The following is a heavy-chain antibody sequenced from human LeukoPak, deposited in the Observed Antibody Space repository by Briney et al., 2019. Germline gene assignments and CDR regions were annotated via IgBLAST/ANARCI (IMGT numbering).Heavy chain of an antibody. V-gene: IGHV4-59*01. Sequence: QVQLQESGPGLVKPSETLSLTCTVSGGSISSYYWSWIRQPPGKGLEWIGYIYYSGSTNYNPSLKSRVTISVDTSKNQFSLKLSSVTAADTAVYYCARVTVSHYYYYMDVWGKGTTATVSS. CDR2: IYYSGST. CDR1: GGSISSYY. J-gene: IGHJ6*03. CDR3: ARVTVSHYYYYMDV.